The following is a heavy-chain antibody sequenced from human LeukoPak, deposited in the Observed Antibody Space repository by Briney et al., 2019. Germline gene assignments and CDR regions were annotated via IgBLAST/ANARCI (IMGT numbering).Heavy chain of an antibody. CDR3: ARQSGAFHY. Sequence: AGGSLRLSCAASGFTFSSYVMRWVRQAPGKGLEWVSSMTGSGGGTSYADSVKGRLAISRDNSKNTLYLQMNTLRAEDTAVYYCARQSGAFHYWGQGTLVTVSS. CDR2: MTGSGGGT. D-gene: IGHD7-27*01. CDR1: GFTFSSYV. V-gene: IGHV3-23*01. J-gene: IGHJ4*02.